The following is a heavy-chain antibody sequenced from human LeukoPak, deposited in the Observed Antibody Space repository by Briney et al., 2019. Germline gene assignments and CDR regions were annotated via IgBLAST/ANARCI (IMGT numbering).Heavy chain of an antibody. CDR3: ARDSHGAVAGFAFDI. V-gene: IGHV1-69*13. CDR1: GYTFTSYY. Sequence: GASVKVSCKASGYTFTSYYMHWVRQAPGQGLEWMGGIIPIFGTANYAQKFQGRVTITADESTSTAYMELSSLRSEDTAVYYCARDSHGAVAGFAFDIWGQGTMVTVSS. CDR2: IIPIFGTA. J-gene: IGHJ3*02. D-gene: IGHD6-19*01.